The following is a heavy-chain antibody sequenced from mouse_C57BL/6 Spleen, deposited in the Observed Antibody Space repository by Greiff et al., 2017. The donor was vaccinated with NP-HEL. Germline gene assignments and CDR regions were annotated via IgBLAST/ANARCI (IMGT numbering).Heavy chain of an antibody. D-gene: IGHD2-1*01. J-gene: IGHJ2*01. CDR1: GYAFSSYW. V-gene: IGHV1-80*01. Sequence: QVQLKESGAELVKPGASVKISCKASGYAFSSYWMNWVKQRPGKGLEWIGQIYPGDGDTNYNGKFKGKATLTADKSSSTAYMQLSSLTSEDSAVYFCARQNYGNSHYFDYWGQGTTLTVSS. CDR3: ARQNYGNSHYFDY. CDR2: IYPGDGDT.